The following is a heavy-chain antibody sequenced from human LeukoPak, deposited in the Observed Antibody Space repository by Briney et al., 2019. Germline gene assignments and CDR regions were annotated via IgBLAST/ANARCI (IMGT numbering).Heavy chain of an antibody. J-gene: IGHJ4*02. D-gene: IGHD3-9*01. V-gene: IGHV3-23*01. CDR3: AKDLYYDILTGYFDY. Sequence: GGSLRLSCAASGFTFSSYAMSWVRQAPGKGLEWVSAISGSGGSTYYADSVKGRFTISRDNSKNTLYLQMNSLRAEDTAVYYCAKDLYYDILTGYFDYWGQGTLVTVSS. CDR1: GFTFSSYA. CDR2: ISGSGGST.